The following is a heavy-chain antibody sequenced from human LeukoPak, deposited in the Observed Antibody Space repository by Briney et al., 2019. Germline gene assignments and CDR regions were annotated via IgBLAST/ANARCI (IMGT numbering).Heavy chain of an antibody. V-gene: IGHV1-69*05. CDR3: ARDRDDATFDY. Sequence: ASVKVSCKASGGTFSSYAISWVRQAPGQGLEWIGGIIPIFGTANYAQKFQGRVTITTDESTSTAYMELSSLRSEDTAVYYCARDRDDATFDYWGQGTLVTVSS. CDR1: GGTFSSYA. J-gene: IGHJ4*02. D-gene: IGHD3-10*01. CDR2: IIPIFGTA.